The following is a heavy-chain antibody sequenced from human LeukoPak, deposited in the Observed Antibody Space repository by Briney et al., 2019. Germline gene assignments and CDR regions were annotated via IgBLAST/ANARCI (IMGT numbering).Heavy chain of an antibody. CDR2: ISGSGGST. V-gene: IGHV3-23*01. Sequence: GGSLRLSCAASGFTFSSYAMSWVRQAPGKGLEWVSAISGSGGSTYYADSVKGRFTISRDNSKNTLYLQMNSLRAEDTAVYYCANDNDHADIFDYWGQGTLVTVSS. J-gene: IGHJ4*02. D-gene: IGHD1-1*01. CDR3: ANDNDHADIFDY. CDR1: GFTFSSYA.